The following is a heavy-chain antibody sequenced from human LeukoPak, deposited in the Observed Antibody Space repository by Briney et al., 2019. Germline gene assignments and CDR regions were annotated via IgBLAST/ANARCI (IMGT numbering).Heavy chain of an antibody. CDR1: GLAVSRNY. Sequence: GGSLRLSCAASGLAVSRNYMNWVRQAPGKGLEWVSIIYSGGSTSYADSVKGRFTVSRDTSKNTLYLQMNSLRADDTAVYYCAKCSTSAYTTGWCNWIDPWGQGTLVTVSS. V-gene: IGHV3-53*01. CDR2: IYSGGST. D-gene: IGHD6-19*01. CDR3: AKCSTSAYTTGWCNWIDP. J-gene: IGHJ5*02.